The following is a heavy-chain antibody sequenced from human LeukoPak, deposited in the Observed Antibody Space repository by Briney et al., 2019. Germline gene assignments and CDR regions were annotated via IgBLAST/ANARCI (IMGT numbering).Heavy chain of an antibody. CDR1: GGSFSGYY. D-gene: IGHD3-9*01. V-gene: IGHV4-34*01. CDR3: ASVLRYFDWVPRV. Sequence: SETLSLTCAVYGGSFSGYYWSWIRQPPGKGLEWIGEINHSGSTNYNPSLKSRVTISVDTSKNQFSLKLSSVTAADTAVYYRASVLRYFDWVPRVWGQGTLVTVSS. J-gene: IGHJ4*02. CDR2: INHSGST.